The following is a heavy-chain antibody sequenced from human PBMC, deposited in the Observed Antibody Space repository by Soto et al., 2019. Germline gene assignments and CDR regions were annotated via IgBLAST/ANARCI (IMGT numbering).Heavy chain of an antibody. CDR2: IWYDGSNK. J-gene: IGHJ4*02. CDR3: ARGTVHFDY. D-gene: IGHD1-1*01. V-gene: IGHV3-33*01. Sequence: QVQLVESGGGVVQPGRSLRLSCAASGFTFRSYGMHWVRQAPGKGLEWVAVIWYDGSNKYYADSVKGRFTISRDNSKNTLYLQMNSLRAEDTAVYYCARGTVHFDYWGQGTLVTVSS. CDR1: GFTFRSYG.